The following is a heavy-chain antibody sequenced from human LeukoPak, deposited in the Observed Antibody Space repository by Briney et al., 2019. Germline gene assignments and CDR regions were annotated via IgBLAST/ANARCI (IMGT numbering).Heavy chain of an antibody. Sequence: SETLSLTCTVSGGSISSYYWSWIRQPPGKGLEWIGYIYYSGSTNYNPSLKSRVTISVKTSKNQFSLKLSSVTAADTAVYYCARGVRIAVAGYIDYWGQGTLVTVSS. D-gene: IGHD6-19*01. CDR1: GGSISSYY. CDR3: ARGVRIAVAGYIDY. CDR2: IYYSGST. V-gene: IGHV4-59*01. J-gene: IGHJ4*02.